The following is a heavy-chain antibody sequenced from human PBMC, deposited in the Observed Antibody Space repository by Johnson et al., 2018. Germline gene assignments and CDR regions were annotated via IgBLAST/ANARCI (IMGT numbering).Heavy chain of an antibody. Sequence: QVQLQESGPGLVKPSETLSPTCTVSGGSISSHYWSWIRQPPGKGLEWIGYIYYRGSTTYNPSLKSRVTISVDTSKNQFSLKLSSVTAADTAVYYSARGGGADYYYGMDVWGQGTTVTVSS. D-gene: IGHD1-26*01. CDR2: IYYRGST. CDR3: ARGGGADYYYGMDV. CDR1: GGSISSHY. J-gene: IGHJ6*02. V-gene: IGHV4-59*11.